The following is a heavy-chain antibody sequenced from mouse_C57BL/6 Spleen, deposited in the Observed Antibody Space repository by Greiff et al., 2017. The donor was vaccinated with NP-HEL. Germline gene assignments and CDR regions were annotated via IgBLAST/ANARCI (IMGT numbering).Heavy chain of an antibody. CDR3: ARDEGTGTWDY. V-gene: IGHV5-16*01. CDR2: INYDGSST. J-gene: IGHJ2*01. D-gene: IGHD4-1*01. Sequence: EVQLVESEGGLVQPGSSMKLSCTASGFTFSDYYMAWVRQVPEKGLEWVANINYDGSSTYYLDSLKSRFIISRDNAKNILYLQMSSLKSEDTATYYCARDEGTGTWDYWGQGTTLTVSS. CDR1: GFTFSDYY.